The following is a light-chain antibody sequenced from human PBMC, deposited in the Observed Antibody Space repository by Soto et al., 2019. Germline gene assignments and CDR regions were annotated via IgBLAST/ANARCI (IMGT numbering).Light chain of an antibody. CDR1: QSVSIN. CDR2: GAS. V-gene: IGKV3-15*01. J-gene: IGKJ1*01. CDR3: QQYNNWPT. Sequence: EIVMTQSPVTLSVSPGERATLSCRASQSVSINLAWYQQKPGQAPRLLIYGASTRATGIPARFSGSGSGTEFTLTISSLQSEDFAVYYCQQYNNWPTSGQGTKVDIK.